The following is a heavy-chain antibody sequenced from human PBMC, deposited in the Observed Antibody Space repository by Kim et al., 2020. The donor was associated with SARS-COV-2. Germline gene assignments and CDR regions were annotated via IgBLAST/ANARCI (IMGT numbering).Heavy chain of an antibody. CDR3: ARSRHGSTYYYDSSGSPFQH. CDR1: GGTFSSYA. V-gene: IGHV1-69*13. CDR2: IIPIFGTA. Sequence: SVKVSCKASGGTFSSYAISWVRQAPGQGLEWMGGIIPIFGTANYAQKFQGRVTITADESTSTAYMELSSLRSEDTAVYYCARSRHGSTYYYDSSGSPFQHWGQGTLVTVSS. J-gene: IGHJ1*01. D-gene: IGHD3-22*01.